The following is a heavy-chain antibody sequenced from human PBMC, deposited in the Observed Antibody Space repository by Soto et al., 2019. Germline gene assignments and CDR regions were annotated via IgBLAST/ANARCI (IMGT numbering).Heavy chain of an antibody. D-gene: IGHD3-3*01. CDR2: IIPIFGTA. J-gene: IGHJ6*01. Sequence: SVKVCCKASGGPFSSYAISLVRQAPGQGLEWMGGIIPIFGTANYAQKFQGRVTITADESTSTAYMELSSLRSEDTAVYYCARVPCYDFWSGYCYYYYGMDVWGQGTTVTVSS. CDR1: GGPFSSYA. V-gene: IGHV1-69*13. CDR3: ARVPCYDFWSGYCYYYYGMDV.